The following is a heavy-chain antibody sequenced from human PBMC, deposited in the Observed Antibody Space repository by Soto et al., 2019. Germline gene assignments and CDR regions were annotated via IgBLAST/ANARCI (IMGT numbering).Heavy chain of an antibody. CDR2: IYYSGST. V-gene: IGHV4-59*01. D-gene: IGHD6-19*01. Sequence: SETLSLTCTVSGGSISSYYWSWIRQPPGKGLEWIGYIYYSGSTNYNPSLKSRVTISVDTSKNQFSLKLSSVTAADTAVYYCARTPGGSGWYYFDYWGQGTLVTVSS. CDR1: GGSISSYY. J-gene: IGHJ4*02. CDR3: ARTPGGSGWYYFDY.